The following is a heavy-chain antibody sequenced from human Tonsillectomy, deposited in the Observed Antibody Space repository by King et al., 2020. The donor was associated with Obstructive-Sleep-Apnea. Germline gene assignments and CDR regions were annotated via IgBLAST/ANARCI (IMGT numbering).Heavy chain of an antibody. D-gene: IGHD5-18*01. CDR3: ASPLGSGYSYGYHAFDI. CDR2: IYPGDSDT. Sequence: QLVQSGAEVKKPGESLKISCKGSGYSFTSYWIGWVRQMPGKGLEWMGIIYPGDSDTRYSPSFKGQVTISSDNSISTAYLQWSSLKASDTAMYYCASPLGSGYSYGYHAFDIWGQGTMVTVSS. CDR1: GYSFTSYW. J-gene: IGHJ3*02. V-gene: IGHV5-51*01.